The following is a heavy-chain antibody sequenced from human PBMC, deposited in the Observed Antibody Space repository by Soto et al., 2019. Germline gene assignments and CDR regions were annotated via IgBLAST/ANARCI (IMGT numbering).Heavy chain of an antibody. Sequence: WETLSLTCTVSGGSISSYYWSWIRQPPGKGLEWIGYIYYSGSTNYNPSLKSRVTISVDTSKNQFSLKLSSVTAADTAVYYCARGPPSLRYGAYLLSPIDYCGQRTLVTVSS. V-gene: IGHV4-59*01. CDR3: ARGPPSLRYGAYLLSPIDY. J-gene: IGHJ4*02. CDR1: GGSISSYY. CDR2: IYYSGST. D-gene: IGHD4-17*01.